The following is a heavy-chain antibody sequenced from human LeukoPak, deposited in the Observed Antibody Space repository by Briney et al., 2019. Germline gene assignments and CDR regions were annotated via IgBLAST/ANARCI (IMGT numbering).Heavy chain of an antibody. V-gene: IGHV3-73*01. CDR1: GFTFSGSA. CDR2: IRSKANSYAT. D-gene: IGHD3-9*01. J-gene: IGHJ6*02. CDR3: TRLLNYDVLTGRFPMDA. Sequence: PGGSLRLSCAASGFTFSGSAMHWVRQASGKGLEGVGRIRSKANSYATAYAASIKGRFTISRDDSKNTAYLQMNSLKTEDTAVYYCTRLLNYDVLTGRFPMDAWGQGTTVTVSS.